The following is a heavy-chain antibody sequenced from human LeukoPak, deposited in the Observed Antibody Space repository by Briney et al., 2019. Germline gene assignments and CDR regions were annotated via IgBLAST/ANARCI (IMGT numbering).Heavy chain of an antibody. Sequence: GGSLRLSCAASGFTFSSYAMHWVRQAPGKGLEWVAVISYDGSNKYYADSVKGLFTISRDNSKNTLYLQMNSLRAEDTAVYYCASSIVGATQTTFDYWGQGTLVTVSS. CDR1: GFTFSSYA. D-gene: IGHD1-26*01. CDR3: ASSIVGATQTTFDY. V-gene: IGHV3-30*04. CDR2: ISYDGSNK. J-gene: IGHJ4*02.